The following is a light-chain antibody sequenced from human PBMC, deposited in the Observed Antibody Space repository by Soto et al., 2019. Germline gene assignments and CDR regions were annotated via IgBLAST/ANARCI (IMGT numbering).Light chain of an antibody. J-gene: IGKJ3*01. V-gene: IGKV1-9*01. CDR3: QQLNSYPFT. CDR2: AAS. Sequence: IKLTQSPSSLSASVGDRVTITCRASQGISSYLAWYQQKPGKAPKLLIHAASTLQSGVPSRFSGSGSGTDFTLIISSLQPEDFATYYCQQLNSYPFTFGLGIKVEIK. CDR1: QGISSY.